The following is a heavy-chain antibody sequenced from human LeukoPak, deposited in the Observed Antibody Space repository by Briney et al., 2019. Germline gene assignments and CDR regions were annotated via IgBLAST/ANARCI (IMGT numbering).Heavy chain of an antibody. Sequence: GGSLRLSCAASGFIVSRNYMSWVRQAPGKGLEWVSLLYSCGSTYYADSVKGRFTISRDNSNNTIYLQINSLSVEDMAIYYCARVALTMIRGVIRQSYFDYWGQGTLVTVSS. D-gene: IGHD3-10*01. J-gene: IGHJ4*02. CDR1: GFIVSRNY. CDR3: ARVALTMIRGVIRQSYFDY. CDR2: LYSCGST. V-gene: IGHV3-53*01.